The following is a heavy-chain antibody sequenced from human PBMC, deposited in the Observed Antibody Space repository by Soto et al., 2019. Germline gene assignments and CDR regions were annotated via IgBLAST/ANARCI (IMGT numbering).Heavy chain of an antibody. J-gene: IGHJ4*02. Sequence: AGGSLRLSCAASGFTFSSYSMSWVRQAPGKGLEWVANINKNGGEKYYVDSVKGRFTISRDNAKNSLYLQMNSLRAEDTAVYYCARPWDTAMVSTRNYWGQGTLVTVSS. CDR2: INKNGGEK. CDR1: GFTFSSYS. D-gene: IGHD5-18*01. V-gene: IGHV3-7*03. CDR3: ARPWDTAMVSTRNY.